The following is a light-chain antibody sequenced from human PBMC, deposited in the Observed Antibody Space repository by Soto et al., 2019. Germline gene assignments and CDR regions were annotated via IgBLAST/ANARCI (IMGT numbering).Light chain of an antibody. CDR1: QSISSW. CDR2: DAS. J-gene: IGKJ1*01. Sequence: IQMTQSPSTLSASVGDRVTITCRASQSISSWLAWYQQKPGKAPKLLIYDASSLESVVPSRFSGSGSGTEFTLTISSLQPDDFANYYCQQYNSYSWTFGQGTKVEIK. V-gene: IGKV1-5*01. CDR3: QQYNSYSWT.